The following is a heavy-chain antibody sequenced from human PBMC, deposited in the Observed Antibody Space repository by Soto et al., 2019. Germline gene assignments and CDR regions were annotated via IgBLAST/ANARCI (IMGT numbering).Heavy chain of an antibody. CDR3: ARGEMATIRGYYYYYYGMDV. V-gene: IGHV1-69*13. J-gene: IGHJ6*02. CDR1: GGTFSSYA. CDR2: IIPIFGTA. D-gene: IGHD5-12*01. Sequence: SVKVSCKASGGTFSSYAISWVRQAPGQGLEWMGGIIPIFGTANYAQKFQGRATITADESTSTAYMELSSLRSEDTAVYYCARGEMATIRGYYYYYYGMDVWGQGTTVTVSS.